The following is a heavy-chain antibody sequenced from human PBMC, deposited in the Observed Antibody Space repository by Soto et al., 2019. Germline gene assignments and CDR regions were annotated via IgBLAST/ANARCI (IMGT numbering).Heavy chain of an antibody. CDR1: GSSVSSGSYY. CDR3: ARPMVRGLIDAFDI. V-gene: IGHV4-61*01. D-gene: IGHD3-10*01. J-gene: IGHJ3*02. Sequence: PSETLSLTCSFSGSSVSSGSYYWSWIRQPPGKGLEWIGYIYYSGSTSYNPSLKSRVTISVDTSKNQFSLKLSSVTAADTAVYYCARPMVRGLIDAFDIWGQGTMVTVSS. CDR2: IYYSGST.